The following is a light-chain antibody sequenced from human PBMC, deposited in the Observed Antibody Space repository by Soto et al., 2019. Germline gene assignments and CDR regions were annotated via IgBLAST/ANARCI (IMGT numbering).Light chain of an antibody. J-gene: IGLJ3*02. Sequence: QSVLTQPRSVSGSPGQSVTISCTGTSSDVGGYNYVSWYQQHPGKAPKLIIYDVSKRPSGVPDRFSGSSSGNTASLTISGLQAEDEADYYCCSYAGSQTWVFGGGTKLTVL. CDR2: DVS. V-gene: IGLV2-11*01. CDR1: SSDVGGYNY. CDR3: CSYAGSQTWV.